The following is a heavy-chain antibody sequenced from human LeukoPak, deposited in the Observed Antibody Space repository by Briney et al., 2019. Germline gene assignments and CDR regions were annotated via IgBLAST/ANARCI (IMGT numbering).Heavy chain of an antibody. CDR1: GVSISTNNW. D-gene: IGHD3-10*01. Sequence: SGTLSLTCAVSGVSISTNNWWTWVRQPPGKGLEWIGEIYHSGSTNYNPSLKSRVTISVDKSKNYFSLKLNSVTAADTAVYYCARSWMVRGLSNWSDPWGQGTLVTVSS. V-gene: IGHV4-4*02. CDR3: ARSWMVRGLSNWSDP. CDR2: IYHSGST. J-gene: IGHJ5*02.